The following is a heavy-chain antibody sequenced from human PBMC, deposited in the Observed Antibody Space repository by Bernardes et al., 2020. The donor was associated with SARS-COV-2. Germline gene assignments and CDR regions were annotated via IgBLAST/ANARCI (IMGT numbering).Heavy chain of an antibody. CDR1: GDSINNYY. CDR2: IHFSGST. V-gene: IGHV4-59*01. Sequence: SETLSLTCTVSGDSINNYYWSWIRQPPGKGLEWIGYIHFSGSTNYNPSLKSRVSISVDASKNQFSLKVRSVTAADTAMYYCASRYCSGTNCYQDYWGQGTLVTVSS. J-gene: IGHJ4*02. D-gene: IGHD2-2*01. CDR3: ASRYCSGTNCYQDY.